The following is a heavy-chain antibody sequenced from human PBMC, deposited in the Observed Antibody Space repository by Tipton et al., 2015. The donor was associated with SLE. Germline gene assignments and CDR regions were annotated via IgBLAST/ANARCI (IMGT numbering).Heavy chain of an antibody. J-gene: IGHJ4*02. CDR3: ARGLYSGREGYFDY. Sequence: QVQLVQSGAEVKKPGSSVKVSCKASGGTFSSYTISWVRQAPGQGLEWMGRIIPILGIANYAQKFQGRVTITADKSTSTAYMELSSLRSEDTAVYYCARGLYSGREGYFDYWGQGTLVTVSS. CDR1: GGTFSSYT. V-gene: IGHV1-69*09. CDR2: IIPILGIA. D-gene: IGHD1-26*01.